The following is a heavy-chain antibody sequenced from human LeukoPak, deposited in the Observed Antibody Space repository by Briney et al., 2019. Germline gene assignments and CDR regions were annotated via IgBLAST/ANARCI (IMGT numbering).Heavy chain of an antibody. J-gene: IGHJ6*02. CDR2: ISGSGGST. CDR3: AKDRGELHYYYGMDV. V-gene: IGHV3-23*01. D-gene: IGHD1-26*01. CDR1: GFTFSSYA. Sequence: GGSLRLSCAASGFTFSSYAMSWVRQAPGKGLEWVSAISGSGGSTYYADSVKGRFTISRDNSKNTLYLQMNSLRAEDTAVYYCAKDRGELHYYYGMDVWGQGTTVTVSS.